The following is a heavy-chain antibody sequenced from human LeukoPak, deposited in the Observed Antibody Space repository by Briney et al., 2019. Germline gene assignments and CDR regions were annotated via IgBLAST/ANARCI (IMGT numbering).Heavy chain of an antibody. Sequence: GGSLRLSCAASGFXFSNAWMSWVRQAPGKGLEWVSVIYSGGRTYYADSVKGRFTTSRDNSKNTLYLQMNSLGAEDTAVYYCARAPDGYEAFDIWGQGTMVTVSS. J-gene: IGHJ3*02. V-gene: IGHV3-66*01. D-gene: IGHD3-22*01. CDR1: GFXFSNAW. CDR2: IYSGGRT. CDR3: ARAPDGYEAFDI.